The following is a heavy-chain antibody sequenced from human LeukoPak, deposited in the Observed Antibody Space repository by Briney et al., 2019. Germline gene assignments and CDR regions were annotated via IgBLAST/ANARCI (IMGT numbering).Heavy chain of an antibody. J-gene: IGHJ4*02. Sequence: GESLRLSCAASGFTFSSYSMNWGRQAPGKGLEWVSGISGNGGRTYYADSVKGRFTISRDNSKNTLFLQMNSLSAEDTAVYNCAKGSSYCSGGSCSDYFDYWGQGTLVTVSS. D-gene: IGHD2-15*01. CDR2: ISGNGGRT. CDR1: GFTFSSYS. CDR3: AKGSSYCSGGSCSDYFDY. V-gene: IGHV3-23*01.